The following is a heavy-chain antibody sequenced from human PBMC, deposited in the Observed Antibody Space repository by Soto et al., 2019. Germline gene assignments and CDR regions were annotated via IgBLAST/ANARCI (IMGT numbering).Heavy chain of an antibody. Sequence: ASVKVSCKAFGFTLNIYAMHWVRQAPGQRLEWMGWINGGNGNTKYSQKFQGRVTITRDTSASTAYMELSSLRSEDTAVYYCARVRYYDFWSGYSDGMDVWGQGTTVTVSS. CDR2: INGGNGNT. V-gene: IGHV1-3*01. CDR3: ARVRYYDFWSGYSDGMDV. CDR1: GFTLNIYA. D-gene: IGHD3-3*01. J-gene: IGHJ6*02.